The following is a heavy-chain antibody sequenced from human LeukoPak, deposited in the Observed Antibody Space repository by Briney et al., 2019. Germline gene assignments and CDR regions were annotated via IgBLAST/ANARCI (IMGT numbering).Heavy chain of an antibody. Sequence: PSETLSLTCIVSGYSISSGYYWGWIRQPPGKGLEWIGSIYHSGSTYYNPSLKSRVTISVDTSKNQFSLKLSSVTAADTAVYYCAREKYYYDSSGYYRYFDYWGQGTLVTVSS. CDR1: GYSISSGYY. D-gene: IGHD3-22*01. CDR3: AREKYYYDSSGYYRYFDY. V-gene: IGHV4-38-2*02. J-gene: IGHJ4*02. CDR2: IYHSGST.